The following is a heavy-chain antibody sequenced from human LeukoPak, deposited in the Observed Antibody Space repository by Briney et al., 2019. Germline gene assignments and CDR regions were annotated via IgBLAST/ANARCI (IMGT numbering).Heavy chain of an antibody. V-gene: IGHV4-39*01. CDR3: ARRGMAAAGFFDY. D-gene: IGHD6-13*01. J-gene: IGHJ4*02. Sequence: SETLSLTCTVSGGSISSHYWSWIRQPPGKGLEWIGTIYYSGSTYYNPSLKSRVTISVDTSKNQFSLKLSSVTAADTAVYYCARRGMAAAGFFDYWGQGTLVTVSS. CDR2: IYYSGST. CDR1: GGSISSHY.